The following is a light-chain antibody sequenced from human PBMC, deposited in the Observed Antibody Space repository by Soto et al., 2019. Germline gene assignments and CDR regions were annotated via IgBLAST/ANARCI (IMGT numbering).Light chain of an antibody. J-gene: IGLJ1*01. CDR1: SSNVGSNT. CDR3: AAWDDSLNAYV. CDR2: SNN. V-gene: IGLV1-44*01. Sequence: QSVLTQPPSASGTPGQRVTISCSGSSSNVGSNTVNWYQQLPGTAPKLLIYSNNQRPSGVPDRFSSSKSGTSASLAISGLQSGDEADYYCAAWDDSLNAYVFATGTKVTVL.